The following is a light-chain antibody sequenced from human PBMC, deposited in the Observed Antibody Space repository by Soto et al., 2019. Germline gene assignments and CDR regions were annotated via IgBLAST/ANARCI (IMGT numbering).Light chain of an antibody. CDR3: CSYAGSYTLYV. J-gene: IGLJ1*01. CDR2: DVS. V-gene: IGLV2-11*01. CDR1: SSDVGGYNY. Sequence: SVLTQPRSVSGSPGQSVTISCTGTSSDVGGYNYVSWYQQHPDKAPKLMIYDVSKRPSGVPDRFSGSKSGNTASLTISGLQAEDEADYYCCSYAGSYTLYVFGTGTKLTVL.